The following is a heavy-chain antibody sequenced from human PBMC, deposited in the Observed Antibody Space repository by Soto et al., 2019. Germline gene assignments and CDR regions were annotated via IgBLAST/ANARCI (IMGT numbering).Heavy chain of an antibody. D-gene: IGHD2-15*01. Sequence: EVQLLESGGGSVQPGGSLRLSCAASGFTFSSYAMTWVRQAPGKGLEWVSVISGSGDFTFYADSMKGRFTISRDDSKSTVYLHMNSLRAEDTAIYYCAKGGDGSRYSHVDHWGQGTLVTVS. CDR3: AKGGDGSRYSHVDH. V-gene: IGHV3-23*01. CDR1: GFTFSSYA. CDR2: ISGSGDFT. J-gene: IGHJ1*01.